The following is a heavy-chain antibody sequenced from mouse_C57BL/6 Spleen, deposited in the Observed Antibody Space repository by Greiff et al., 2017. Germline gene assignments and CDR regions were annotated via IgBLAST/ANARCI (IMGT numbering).Heavy chain of an antibody. CDR3: ARRDYGSMSFDY. Sequence: VQLKESGPGLVKPSQSLSLTCSVTGYSITSGSYWNWIRPFPGNKLEWMGYISYDGSNNYNPSLKNRISITRDTSKNQFCLKLNAVTAEDTATYYCARRDYGSMSFDYWGQGTTLTVSS. J-gene: IGHJ2*01. CDR2: ISYDGSN. CDR1: GYSITSGSY. V-gene: IGHV3-6*01. D-gene: IGHD1-1*01.